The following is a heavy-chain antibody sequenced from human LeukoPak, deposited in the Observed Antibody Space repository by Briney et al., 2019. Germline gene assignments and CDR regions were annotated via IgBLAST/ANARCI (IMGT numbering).Heavy chain of an antibody. Sequence: GGSLRLSCAASGFTVITNDMTWVRQAPGKGLEWVSVLYSDGNTQYADSVQGRFTISRDNSKNTLYLEMNSLSPDDTAVYYCARGVEPLAANTLAYWGEGTLVTVSS. CDR2: LYSDGNT. D-gene: IGHD1-14*01. CDR3: ARGVEPLAANTLAY. CDR1: GFTVITND. V-gene: IGHV3-53*01. J-gene: IGHJ4*02.